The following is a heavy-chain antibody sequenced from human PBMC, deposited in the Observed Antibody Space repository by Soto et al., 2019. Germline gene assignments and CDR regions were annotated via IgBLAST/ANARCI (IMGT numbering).Heavy chain of an antibody. V-gene: IGHV1-69*12. J-gene: IGHJ5*02. CDR2: IIPIFGTA. D-gene: IGHD3-16*01. Sequence: QVQLVQSGAEVKKPGSSVKVSCKASGGTFSSYAISWVRQAPGQGLEWMGGIIPIFGTANYAQKFQGRVTITADESTRTAYLEVSSLRSGDPAVYCSARGENWFAPWGQGTLVTVSS. CDR3: ARGENWFAP. CDR1: GGTFSSYA.